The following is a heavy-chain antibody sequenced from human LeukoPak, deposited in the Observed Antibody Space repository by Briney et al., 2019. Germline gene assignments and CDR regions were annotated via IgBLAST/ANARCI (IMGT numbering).Heavy chain of an antibody. V-gene: IGHV5-51*01. CDR3: ARGGRITIFNWFDP. CDR2: IYPGDSDT. J-gene: IGHJ5*02. D-gene: IGHD3-9*01. CDR1: GCGFTSYW. Sequence: GASLKISCKGSGCGFTSYWIGWGRQMPGKGVEWMGIIYPGDSDTRYSPSFQGQVTISADKSISTAYLQWSSLKASDTAMYYCARGGRITIFNWFDPWGQGTLVTVSS.